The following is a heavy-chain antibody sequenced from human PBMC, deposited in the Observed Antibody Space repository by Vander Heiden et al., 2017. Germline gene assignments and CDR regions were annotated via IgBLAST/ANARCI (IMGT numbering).Heavy chain of an antibody. J-gene: IGHJ2*01. CDR1: GFPFSTYW. D-gene: IGHD2-8*02. V-gene: IGHV3-7*01. CDR2: IRQNGDEI. Sequence: EVQLVESGGGLVQPGGSLRLSCAASGFPFSTYWMTWVRQAPGKGLEWVANIRQNGDEINCVDSLKGRFTLSRDNAKNSLYLHMNSLRAGDTAVYYCARAGVLGTGTWYYDLWGRGTLVTVSS. CDR3: ARAGVLGTGTWYYDL.